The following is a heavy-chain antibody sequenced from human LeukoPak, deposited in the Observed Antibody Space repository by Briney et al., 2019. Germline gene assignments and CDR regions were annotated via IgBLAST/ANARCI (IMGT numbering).Heavy chain of an antibody. J-gene: IGHJ5*02. CDR3: ARYRRYYYDSSGYFDNWFDP. D-gene: IGHD3-22*01. CDR1: GGTLSSYA. Sequence: SVKVSCKASGGTLSSYAISWVRQAPGQGREWMGGIIPIIGTANYAQKFQGRVTITADESTSTAYMELSSLKSENTAGYYCARYRRYYYDSSGYFDNWFDPWGQGALVTVSS. CDR2: IIPIIGTA. V-gene: IGHV1-69*01.